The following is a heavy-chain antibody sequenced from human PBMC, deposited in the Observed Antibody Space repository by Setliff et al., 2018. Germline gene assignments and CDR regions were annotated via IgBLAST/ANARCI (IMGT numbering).Heavy chain of an antibody. V-gene: IGHV3-30*02. J-gene: IGHJ1*01. CDR3: VRDSSADYYDNDYFKY. D-gene: IGHD2-21*02. CDR2: IRHDESDI. CDR1: GFAFRGFA. Sequence: GGSLSLSCAASGFAFRGFAMHWVRQAPGKGLEWVAFIRHDESDIYYTNSVKGRFTVSRDNSKNTLYLQMNILRPEDTALYYCVRDSSADYYDNDYFKYWGQGALVTVSS.